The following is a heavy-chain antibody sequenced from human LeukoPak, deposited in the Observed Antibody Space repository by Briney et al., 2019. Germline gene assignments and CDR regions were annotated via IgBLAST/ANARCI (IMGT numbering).Heavy chain of an antibody. CDR3: ARDPKYSYGVFDY. CDR2: ISYDGSNK. J-gene: IGHJ4*02. D-gene: IGHD5-18*01. V-gene: IGHV3-30*04. CDR1: GFTFSSYA. Sequence: PGGSLRLSCAASGFTFSSYAIHWVRQAPGKGLEWVAVISYDGSNKYYADSVKGRFTISRDNSKNTLYLQMNSLRAEDTAVYYCARDPKYSYGVFDYWGQGTLVTVPS.